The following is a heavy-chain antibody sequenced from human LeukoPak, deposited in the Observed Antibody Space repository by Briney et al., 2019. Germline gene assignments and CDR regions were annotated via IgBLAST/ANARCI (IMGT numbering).Heavy chain of an antibody. CDR2: ISGSGNYT. J-gene: IGHJ4*02. D-gene: IGHD2-8*01. CDR1: GFTFSTYA. V-gene: IGHV3-23*01. CDR3: AKLGGVSVLFFFDY. Sequence: PGGSLRLSCAASGFTFSTYAMSWVRQAPGKGLEWVSTISGSGNYTYYADSVKGRFTISRDSSKNTLFLQMDNLRADDTARYYCAKLGGVSVLFFFDYWGQGTLVTVSS.